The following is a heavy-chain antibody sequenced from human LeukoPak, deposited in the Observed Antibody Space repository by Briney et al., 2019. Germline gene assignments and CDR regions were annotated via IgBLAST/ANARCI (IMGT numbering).Heavy chain of an antibody. Sequence: GGSLRLSCAASGFTFSSYAMSWVRQAPGKGLECVSAISGSGGDTKYVDSVKGRFTISRDNSKNTLYLQMNSLRAEDTAVYYCAKVISGRFSYATQSYEYYYDAMDVWGQGTTVTVSS. D-gene: IGHD5-18*01. CDR1: GFTFSSYA. V-gene: IGHV3-23*01. CDR3: AKVISGRFSYATQSYEYYYDAMDV. J-gene: IGHJ6*02. CDR2: ISGSGGDT.